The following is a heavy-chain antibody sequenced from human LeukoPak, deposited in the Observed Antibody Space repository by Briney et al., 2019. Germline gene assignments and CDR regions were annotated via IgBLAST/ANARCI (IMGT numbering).Heavy chain of an antibody. CDR3: ASSTGGPEYSSSSGLFGYYFDY. CDR1: GFTFSSYW. J-gene: IGHJ4*02. D-gene: IGHD6-6*01. Sequence: AGGSLRLSCAASGFTFSSYWMSWVRQAPGKGLEWVANTKQDGSEKYYVDSVKGRFTISRDNAKNSLYLQINSLRAEDTAVYYCASSTGGPEYSSSSGLFGYYFDYWGQGTLVTVSS. CDR2: TKQDGSEK. V-gene: IGHV3-7*01.